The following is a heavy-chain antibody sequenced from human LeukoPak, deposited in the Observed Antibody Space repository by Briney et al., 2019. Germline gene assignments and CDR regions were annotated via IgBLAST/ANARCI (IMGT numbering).Heavy chain of an antibody. Sequence: QPGGSLRLSCAASGFTFSSYAMHWVRQAPGKGLEWAAVISYDGSNKYYADSVKGRFTISRDNAKNSLYLQMNSLRAEDTAVYYCARDGYYYDSSGYPIFDYWGQGTLVTVSS. D-gene: IGHD3-22*01. V-gene: IGHV3-30-3*01. CDR3: ARDGYYYDSSGYPIFDY. CDR1: GFTFSSYA. J-gene: IGHJ4*02. CDR2: ISYDGSNK.